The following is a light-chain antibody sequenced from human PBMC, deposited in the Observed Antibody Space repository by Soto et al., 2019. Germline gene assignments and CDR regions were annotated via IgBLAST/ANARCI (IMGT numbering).Light chain of an antibody. CDR2: DVS. Sequence: QSALTQPRSESGSPGQSVTISCTGTSSDVGGYNFVSWYQQYPAKAPKLIIYDVSKRPSGVPDRFSGSKSGTSATLGITGLQTGDEADYYCGTWDSSLSAWVFGGGTKLTVL. J-gene: IGLJ3*02. CDR1: SSDVGGYNF. CDR3: GTWDSSLSAWV. V-gene: IGLV2-11*01.